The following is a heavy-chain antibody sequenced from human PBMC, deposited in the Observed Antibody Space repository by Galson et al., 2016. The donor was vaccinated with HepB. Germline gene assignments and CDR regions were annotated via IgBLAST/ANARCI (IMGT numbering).Heavy chain of an antibody. Sequence: SETLSLTCIVSGGSINNDNHCWGWIRQPPGKGLEWIGSIYYSGNTHYNPPLNSRVTISVDTSKNQFSLGLTSVTASDTAIYYCARNNSGWYTFASWGQGTLVTVSS. V-gene: IGHV4-39*01. J-gene: IGHJ5*01. D-gene: IGHD6-19*01. CDR3: ARNNSGWYTFAS. CDR1: GGSINNDNHC. CDR2: IYYSGNT.